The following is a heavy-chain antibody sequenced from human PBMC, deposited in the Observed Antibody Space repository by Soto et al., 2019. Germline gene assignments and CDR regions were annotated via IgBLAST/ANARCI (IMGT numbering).Heavy chain of an antibody. Sequence: PSETLSLTCAVYGGSFSGYYWSWIRQPPGKGLEWIGEINHSGSTNYNPSLKSRVTISVDTSKNQFSLKLSSVTAADTAVYYCARGRRLRIHYYGMDVWGQGTTGTVS. D-gene: IGHD4-17*01. V-gene: IGHV4-34*01. CDR2: INHSGST. J-gene: IGHJ6*02. CDR1: GGSFSGYY. CDR3: ARGRRLRIHYYGMDV.